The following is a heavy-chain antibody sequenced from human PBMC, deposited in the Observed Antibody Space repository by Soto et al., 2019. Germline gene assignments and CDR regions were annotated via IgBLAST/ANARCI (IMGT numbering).Heavy chain of an antibody. J-gene: IGHJ6*02. D-gene: IGHD1-1*01. Sequence: PGGSLRLSCAASGFTFSNSAMTWVRQAPGKGLEWVSVISNSGGTTYYTDSVKGRFTISRDNSKNTLYLQMNSLRDEDTAVYHCVKGYWKGDVWGQGTTVTVSS. CDR1: GFTFSNSA. V-gene: IGHV3-23*01. CDR3: VKGYWKGDV. CDR2: ISNSGGTT.